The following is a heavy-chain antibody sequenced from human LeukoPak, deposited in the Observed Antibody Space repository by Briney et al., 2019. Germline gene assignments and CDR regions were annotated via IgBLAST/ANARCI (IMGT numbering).Heavy chain of an antibody. CDR2: IYYSGST. CDR1: GGSISSYY. D-gene: IGHD2-2*01. J-gene: IGHJ4*02. Sequence: SETLSLTCTVSGGSISSYYWSWIRQPPGKGLEWIGFIYYSGSTNYNPSLKSRVTISVDTSKNQFSLKLSSMTAADTAVYYCASSAYCSSTSCFFDYWGQGTLVTVSS. CDR3: ASSAYCSSTSCFFDY. V-gene: IGHV4-59*01.